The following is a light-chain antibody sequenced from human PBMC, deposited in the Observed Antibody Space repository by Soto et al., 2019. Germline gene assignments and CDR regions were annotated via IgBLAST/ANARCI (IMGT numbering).Light chain of an antibody. CDR2: AAS. J-gene: IGKJ1*01. V-gene: IGKV1-39*01. Sequence: DIQMTQSPSSLSASVEDRVIITCRASQSISNHLNWYQQKPGKAPKLLIFAASSLQGGVPSRFSGSRSGPDFTLTISSLQPEHFATYYCQQSYSSPPTFGQGTKVDIK. CDR1: QSISNH. CDR3: QQSYSSPPT.